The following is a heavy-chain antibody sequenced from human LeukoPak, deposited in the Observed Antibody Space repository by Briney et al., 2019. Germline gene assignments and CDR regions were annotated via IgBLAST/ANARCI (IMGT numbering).Heavy chain of an antibody. CDR3: ARSPGITGTFDP. CDR2: INSDGSST. J-gene: IGHJ5*02. D-gene: IGHD1-7*01. CDR1: GFTFSSYW. Sequence: GGSLRLSCAASGFTFSSYWMHWVSHAPGKGLVWVSRINSDGSSTSYVDSVKGRFTISRDNAKNTLYLQMNSLRAEDTAVYYCARSPGITGTFDPWGQGTLVTVSS. V-gene: IGHV3-74*01.